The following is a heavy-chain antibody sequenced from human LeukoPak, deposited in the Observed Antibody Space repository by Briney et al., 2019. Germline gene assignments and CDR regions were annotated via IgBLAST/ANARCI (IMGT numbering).Heavy chain of an antibody. Sequence: GGSLRLYCAASGFTFSSYAMSWVRQAPGKGLEWVSAISGSGGSTYYADSVKGRFTISRDNSKNTLYLQMNSLRAEDTAVYYCAKVLKDGYSYGSTLYYFDYWGQGTLVTVSS. D-gene: IGHD5-18*01. CDR3: AKVLKDGYSYGSTLYYFDY. J-gene: IGHJ4*02. CDR1: GFTFSSYA. V-gene: IGHV3-23*01. CDR2: ISGSGGST.